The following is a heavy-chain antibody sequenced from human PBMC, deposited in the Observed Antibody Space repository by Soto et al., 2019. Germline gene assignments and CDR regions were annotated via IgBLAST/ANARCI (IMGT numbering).Heavy chain of an antibody. J-gene: IGHJ6*02. CDR1: GFTFSSYA. Sequence: PGGSLRLSCAASGFTFSSYAMHWVRQAPGKGLEWVAVISYDGSNKYYADYVKGRFTISRDNSKNKLYLQMNSLRAEDTAVYYCARDIGIAAAGKKYYYGMDVWGQGTTVTVSS. CDR2: ISYDGSNK. CDR3: ARDIGIAAAGKKYYYGMDV. V-gene: IGHV3-30-3*01. D-gene: IGHD6-13*01.